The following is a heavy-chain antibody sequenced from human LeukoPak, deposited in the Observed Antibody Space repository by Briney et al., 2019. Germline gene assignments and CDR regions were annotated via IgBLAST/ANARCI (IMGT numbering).Heavy chain of an antibody. CDR1: GYTFTGYY. D-gene: IGHD3-22*01. CDR2: INPNSGGT. V-gene: IGHV1-2*02. CDR3: ARDSAFTMINGIDY. J-gene: IGHJ4*02. Sequence: ASVKVSCKASGYTFTGYYMHWVRQAPGQGLEWMGWINPNSGGTNYAQKFQGRVTMTRDTSISTAYMELSRLRSDDTAVYYCARDSAFTMINGIDYWGQGTLVTVSS.